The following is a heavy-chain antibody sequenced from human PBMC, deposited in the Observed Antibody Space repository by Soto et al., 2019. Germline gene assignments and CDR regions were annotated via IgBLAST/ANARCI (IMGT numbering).Heavy chain of an antibody. CDR3: ARQGELEQDAFDI. Sequence: QLQLQESGPGLVKPSETLSLTCTVSGGSISSSSYYWGWIRQPPGKGLEWIGSSYYSGSTYYNPSLKSRVTISVATSKNQFSLKLSSVTAADTAVYYCARQGELEQDAFDIWGQGTMVTVSS. CDR2: SYYSGST. V-gene: IGHV4-39*01. D-gene: IGHD1-1*01. CDR1: GGSISSSSYY. J-gene: IGHJ3*02.